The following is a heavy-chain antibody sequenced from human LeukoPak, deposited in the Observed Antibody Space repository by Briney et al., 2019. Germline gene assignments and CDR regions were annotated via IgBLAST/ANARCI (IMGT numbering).Heavy chain of an antibody. V-gene: IGHV3-9*01. CDR2: ISWNSNSI. CDR3: AKGISSGWYNDAFDI. CDR1: GFTFDDYA. D-gene: IGHD6-19*01. J-gene: IGHJ3*02. Sequence: PGGSLRLSCAASGFTFDDYAMHWVRQAPGKGLEWVSGISWNSNSIGYADSVKGRFTISRDNAKNSLYLQMSSLRAEDTALYYCAKGISSGWYNDAFDIWGQGTMVTVSS.